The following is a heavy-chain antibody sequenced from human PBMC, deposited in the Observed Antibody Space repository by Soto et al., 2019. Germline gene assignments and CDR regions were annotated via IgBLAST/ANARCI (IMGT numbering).Heavy chain of an antibody. CDR3: TRGDLSCRNYTGSHF. J-gene: IGHJ4*02. CDR1: GFSCRDFG. CDR2: IRFDGTNP. D-gene: IGHD3-3*01. V-gene: IGHV3-30*19. Sequence: QVQRVESGGGVVQPGTSLRLSCAAAGFSCRDFGMQWVRQAPGKGLEWVAIIRFDGTNPYYADSVKGRFTDSRDNSKNTLLLQRNSLRVDDTAMYYCTRGDLSCRNYTGSHFWGQGTLVFVSS.